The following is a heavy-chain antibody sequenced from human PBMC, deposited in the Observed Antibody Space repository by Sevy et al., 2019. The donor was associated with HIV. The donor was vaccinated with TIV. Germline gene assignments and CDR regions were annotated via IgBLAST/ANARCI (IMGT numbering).Heavy chain of an antibody. CDR1: GFTFSKYG. D-gene: IGHD6-13*01. Sequence: GGSLRLSCTASGFTFSKYGMHWIRQTPGKGLEWVSFIRFDGSTKYYGDSVKGRFTISRDNSKNTVYLQMNSLRAEDTAVYYCARDYSSSWGTGPFDYWGQGTLVTVSS. J-gene: IGHJ4*02. CDR3: ARDYSSSWGTGPFDY. V-gene: IGHV3-30*02. CDR2: IRFDGSTK.